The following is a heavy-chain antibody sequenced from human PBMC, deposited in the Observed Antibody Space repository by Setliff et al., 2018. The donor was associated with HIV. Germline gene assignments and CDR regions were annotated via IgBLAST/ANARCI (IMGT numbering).Heavy chain of an antibody. CDR3: ASGVGHFDTSYSEKY. D-gene: IGHD3-10*01. CDR2: IDPDRGDT. J-gene: IGHJ4*02. V-gene: IGHV1-46*01. Sequence: VASVKVSCKASGYTFTSYSMQWVRQAPGKGLEWMGLIDPDRGDTVYAQKFQGRVTITADKSISTVYMKMTSLRSEDTAVYYCASGVGHFDTSYSEKYWGQGTLVTVSS. CDR1: GYTFTSYS.